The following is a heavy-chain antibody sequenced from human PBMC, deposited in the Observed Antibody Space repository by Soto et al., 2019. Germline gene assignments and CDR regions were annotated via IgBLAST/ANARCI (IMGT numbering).Heavy chain of an antibody. CDR1: GASIRSNY. CDR3: ARLEVGLWYFDL. J-gene: IGHJ2*01. V-gene: IGHV4-59*08. Sequence: QVLLQESGPGLLKPSETLSLTCTVSGASIRSNYWSWVRQPPGEGLEWIGYMYDGGSSNYNHSLESRVTLSVDTSDNQFSLKLTSVTAADTAVYFCARLEVGLWYFDLWGRGTLVTVS. D-gene: IGHD2-2*01. CDR2: MYDGGSS.